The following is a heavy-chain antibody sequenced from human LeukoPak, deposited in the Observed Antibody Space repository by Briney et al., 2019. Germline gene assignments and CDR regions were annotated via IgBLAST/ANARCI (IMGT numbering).Heavy chain of an antibody. CDR3: ARLPVAGPLSEGFDI. J-gene: IGHJ3*02. CDR2: IYYDGST. D-gene: IGHD6-19*01. V-gene: IGHV4-39*01. Sequence: SSETLSLTCTVSGGSITTSLQYWVWIRQPPGKGLEWIGSIYYDGSTYYHPSLKSRFTISVETSKNQFSLKMRSVTATDTAVYYCARLPVAGPLSEGFDIWGQGTLVTVSS. CDR1: GGSITTSLQY.